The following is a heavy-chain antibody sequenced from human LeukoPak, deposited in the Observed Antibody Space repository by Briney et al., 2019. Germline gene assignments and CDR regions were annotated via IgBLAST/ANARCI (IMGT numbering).Heavy chain of an antibody. CDR1: GGSMSSYY. D-gene: IGHD5-18*01. CDR2: IYYGGST. CDR3: AIHSTGMARFDN. Sequence: SETLSLTCNVSGGSMSSYYWSWIRQPPGKGLEWIGYIYYGGSTNYNPSLTSRVPISVDTSKNQFSLSLSSVTAADTVVYYCAIHSTGMARFDNWGRGTLVTVSS. J-gene: IGHJ4*02. V-gene: IGHV4-59*08.